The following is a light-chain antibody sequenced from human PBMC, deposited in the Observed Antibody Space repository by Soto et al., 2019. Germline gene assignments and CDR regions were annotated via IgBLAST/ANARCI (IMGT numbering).Light chain of an antibody. CDR3: QQSYSTPIT. Sequence: EMQMTQSPSSLSASVGDRVTITCRASQSIGRYLNWYQQQPGKAPTXLIYAASSLQSGVPSRFSGSGSGTDFTLTISSLQPEDFATYYCQQSYSTPITFGQGTRLEI. CDR2: AAS. V-gene: IGKV1-39*01. CDR1: QSIGRY. J-gene: IGKJ5*01.